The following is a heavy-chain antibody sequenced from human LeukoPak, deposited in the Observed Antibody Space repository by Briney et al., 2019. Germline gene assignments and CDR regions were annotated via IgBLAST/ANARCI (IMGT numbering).Heavy chain of an antibody. CDR1: GGSISSYY. D-gene: IGHD3-22*01. J-gene: IGHJ4*02. Sequence: PSETLSLTCTVSGGSISSYYWSWIRQPPGKGLEWIGYIYYSGSTNYNPSLKSRVTISVDTSKNQFSLKLSSVTAADTAVYYCARHPYDSSGYYPVWGQGTLVTVSS. V-gene: IGHV4-59*08. CDR3: ARHPYDSSGYYPV. CDR2: IYYSGST.